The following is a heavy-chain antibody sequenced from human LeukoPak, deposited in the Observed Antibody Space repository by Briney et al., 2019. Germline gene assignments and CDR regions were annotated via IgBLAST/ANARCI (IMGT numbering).Heavy chain of an antibody. CDR1: GFTFSTYA. CDR3: AKGYTKDSSSWP. CDR2: IGAGAGST. J-gene: IGHJ5*02. Sequence: PGGSLRLSCAASGFTFSTYAMTWVRQAPGKGLEWVSSIGAGAGSTNYADSVKGRFTISRDNSKNTLYLEINSLRVEDTAVYYCAKGYTKDSSSWPWGQGTLVTVSS. D-gene: IGHD3-22*01. V-gene: IGHV3-23*01.